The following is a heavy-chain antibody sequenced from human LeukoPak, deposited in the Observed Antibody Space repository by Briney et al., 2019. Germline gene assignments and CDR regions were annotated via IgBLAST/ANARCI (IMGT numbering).Heavy chain of an antibody. V-gene: IGHV1-24*01. CDR3: ATEVITFGGVIADDY. CDR2: FDPEDGET. CDR1: GYTLTELS. D-gene: IGHD3-16*02. J-gene: IGHJ4*02. Sequence: ASVKVSCKVSGYTLTELSMHWVRQAPGKGLEWMGGFDPEDGETIYAQKFQGGVTMTEDTSTDTAYMELSSLRSEDTAVYYCATEVITFGGVIADDYWGQGTLVTVSS.